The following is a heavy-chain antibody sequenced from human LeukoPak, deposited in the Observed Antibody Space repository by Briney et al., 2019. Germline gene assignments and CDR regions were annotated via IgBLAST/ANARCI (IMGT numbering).Heavy chain of an antibody. CDR3: AKMVREFYTISYYFDY. CDR1: GFTFSSYA. J-gene: IGHJ4*02. V-gene: IGHV3-23*01. D-gene: IGHD2-8*01. CDR2: ISGSGGST. Sequence: GGSLRLSCAASGFTFSSYAMSWVRQAPGKGLEWVSAISGSGGSTYYADSVKGRFTISRDNSKNTLYLQMNSLRADDTAVYYCAKMVREFYTISYYFDYWGQGTLVTVSS.